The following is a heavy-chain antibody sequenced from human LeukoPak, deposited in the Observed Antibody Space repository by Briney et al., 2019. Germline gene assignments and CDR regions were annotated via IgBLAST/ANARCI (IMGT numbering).Heavy chain of an antibody. CDR1: GFTFSSYG. CDR2: IWYDGSNK. Sequence: GGSLRLSCAASGFTFSSYGMHWVRQAPGKGLEWVAVIWYDGSNKYYADSVKGRFTISRDNSKNTLYLQMNSLRAEDTAVYYCARVGDSSGYYYVAYYYYYMDVWGKGTRSPSP. J-gene: IGHJ6*03. D-gene: IGHD3-22*01. V-gene: IGHV3-33*01. CDR3: ARVGDSSGYYYVAYYYYYMDV.